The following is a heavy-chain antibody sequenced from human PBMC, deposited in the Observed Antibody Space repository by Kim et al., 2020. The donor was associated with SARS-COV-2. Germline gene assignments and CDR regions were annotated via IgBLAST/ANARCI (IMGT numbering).Heavy chain of an antibody. Sequence: GGSLRLSCAASGFTFSSYGMHWVRQAPGKGLEWVAVISYDGSNKYYADSVKGRFTISRDNSKNTLYLQMNSLRAEDTAVYYCAKDPRRRNGLGETVGGWGQGTLVTVSS. CDR3: AKDPRRRNGLGETVGG. J-gene: IGHJ4*02. D-gene: IGHD3-16*01. CDR1: GFTFSSYG. CDR2: ISYDGSNK. V-gene: IGHV3-30*18.